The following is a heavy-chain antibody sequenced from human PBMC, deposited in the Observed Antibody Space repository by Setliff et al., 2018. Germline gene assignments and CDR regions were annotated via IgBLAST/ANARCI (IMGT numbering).Heavy chain of an antibody. J-gene: IGHJ6*03. CDR1: GGSTSGYF. V-gene: IGHV4-4*08. CDR3: ARAPVSGTYYNLYPYYMDV. Sequence: SETLSLTCTVSGGSTSGYFWNWIRQPPGKGLEWIGHIYASGSTKYNPSLRSRVTISVDTSKNHFSLRLSSVTAADTAVYYCARAPVSGTYYNLYPYYMDVWGKGTTVTVSS. D-gene: IGHD1-26*01. CDR2: IYASGST.